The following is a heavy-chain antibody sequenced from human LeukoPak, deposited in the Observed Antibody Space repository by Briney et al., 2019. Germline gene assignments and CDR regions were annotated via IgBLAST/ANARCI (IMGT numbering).Heavy chain of an antibody. D-gene: IGHD4-17*01. V-gene: IGHV1-2*02. J-gene: IGHJ3*02. CDR3: ARASGSGDYSAFDM. Sequence: ASVKVSFKASGYTFTVYYIQWVRQAPGQGLEWMGWINPNIGGTNYAQKFQGRITMTRDTSSSTVYMDLSSLTSDDTAVYFCARASGSGDYSAFDMWGQGTMVTVSS. CDR1: GYTFTVYY. CDR2: INPNIGGT.